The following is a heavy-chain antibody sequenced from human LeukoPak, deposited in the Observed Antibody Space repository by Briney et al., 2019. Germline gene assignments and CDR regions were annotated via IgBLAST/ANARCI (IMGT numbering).Heavy chain of an antibody. CDR3: AREPGIAAAGGRFDP. Sequence: SVKVSCKASGYTFTSYGISWVRQAPGQGLEWMGGIIPIFGTANYAQKFQGRVTITADESTSTAYMELSSLRSEDTAVYYCAREPGIAAAGGRFDPWGQGTLVTVSS. CDR2: IIPIFGTA. D-gene: IGHD6-13*01. CDR1: GYTFTSYG. J-gene: IGHJ5*02. V-gene: IGHV1-69*13.